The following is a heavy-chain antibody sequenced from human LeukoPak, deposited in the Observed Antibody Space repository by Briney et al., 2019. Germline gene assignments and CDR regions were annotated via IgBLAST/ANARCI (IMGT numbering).Heavy chain of an antibody. CDR3: ARIADNWNPVDY. J-gene: IGHJ4*02. CDR1: ADSFSSHY. D-gene: IGHD1-20*01. CDR2: ISYIGST. Sequence: SETLSLTCAVSADSFSSHYWTWIRQSPGKGLEWIGYISYIGSTNYNPSLKSRVTISIDTSKNQFSLKLSSVTAADTAVYYCARIADNWNPVDYWGQGTLVTVSS. V-gene: IGHV4-59*08.